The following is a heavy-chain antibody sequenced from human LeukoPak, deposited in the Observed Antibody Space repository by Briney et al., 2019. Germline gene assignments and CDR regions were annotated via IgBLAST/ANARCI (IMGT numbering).Heavy chain of an antibody. V-gene: IGHV4-34*01. Sequence: SETLSLTCAVYGGHFSRYYWSWTRQPPGKGLEWIGESNHSGSTNYNTALKSRATLSVEASKTQLSLKLSSVTAADSAVYSCARRGGHAGQCTSTSCYHPAYCGQGTLGTV. CDR3: ARRGGHAGQCTSTSCYHPAY. CDR1: GGHFSRYY. J-gene: IGHJ4*02. D-gene: IGHD2-2*01. CDR2: SNHSGST.